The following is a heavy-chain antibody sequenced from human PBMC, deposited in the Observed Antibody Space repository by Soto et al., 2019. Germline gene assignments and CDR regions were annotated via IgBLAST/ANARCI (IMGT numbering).Heavy chain of an antibody. D-gene: IGHD3-10*01. V-gene: IGHV3-30-3*01. Sequence: QVQLVESGGGVVQPGRSLRLSCAASGFIFSNYVMYWVRQAPGKGLEWVAFMSYDGTTKSYADSVKGRFTISRDNSQNTLYLKMNSLRPEDTGVYYCAREVLWSPYFDYWGQGPLVTFSP. CDR1: GFIFSNYV. J-gene: IGHJ4*02. CDR3: AREVLWSPYFDY. CDR2: MSYDGTTK.